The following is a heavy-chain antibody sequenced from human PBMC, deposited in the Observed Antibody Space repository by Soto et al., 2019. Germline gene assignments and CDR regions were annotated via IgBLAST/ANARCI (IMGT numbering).Heavy chain of an antibody. V-gene: IGHV2-26*03. CDR3: ARLVADSSWYYYGLDV. CDR2: IFSNNER. D-gene: IGHD3-10*01. Sequence: VTLKESGPVLVKATETLTLTCSISGFSLTTGRMGVSWIRQPPGKALEWLAHIFSNNERSYTTSLQNRLSISADNSKRQVVLTMTDVGPVDTATYFCARLVADSSWYYYGLDVWGQGASVTVS. CDR1: GFSLTTGRMG. J-gene: IGHJ6*02.